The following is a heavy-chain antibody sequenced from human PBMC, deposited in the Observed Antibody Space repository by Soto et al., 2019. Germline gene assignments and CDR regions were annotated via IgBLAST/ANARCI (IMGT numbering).Heavy chain of an antibody. CDR3: TRGRRDDYNYSDF. CDR2: INHNGVT. J-gene: IGHJ4*02. CDR1: GGSFSGYL. Sequence: PSETLSLTCAVYGGSFSGYLWTWIRQPPGKGLEWIEEINHNGVTNYNSSLKSRVTMSVDTSKNQISLKLTSVTAADTAVYYCTRGRRDDYNYSDFWGQGTLVTVSS. D-gene: IGHD4-4*01. V-gene: IGHV4-34*01.